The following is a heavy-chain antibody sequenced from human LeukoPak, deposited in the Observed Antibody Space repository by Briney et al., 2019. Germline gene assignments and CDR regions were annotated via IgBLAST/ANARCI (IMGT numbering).Heavy chain of an antibody. CDR2: INLNSGGT. Sequence: WASVKVSCKGSGYTFTGYYMHWVRQAPGQGLEWMGRINLNSGGTNYAQKFQGRVTMTRDTSISTAYMELSRLRSDDTAVYYCARGGYVNPFDYWGQGTLVTVSS. V-gene: IGHV1-2*06. CDR1: GYTFTGYY. D-gene: IGHD1-1*01. J-gene: IGHJ4*02. CDR3: ARGGYVNPFDY.